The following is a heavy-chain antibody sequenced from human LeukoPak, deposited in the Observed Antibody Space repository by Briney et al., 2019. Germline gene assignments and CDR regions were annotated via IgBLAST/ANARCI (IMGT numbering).Heavy chain of an antibody. CDR2: IRSKAYGGTT. Sequence: GGSLRLSCTASGFTFGDYAMSWVRRAPGKGLECVGFIRSKAYGGTTEYAASVKGRFTISRDDSKSIAYLQMNSLKTEDTAVYYCTRGDYYDSSGYYFLFDYWGQGTLVTVSS. CDR3: TRGDYYDSSGYYFLFDY. J-gene: IGHJ4*02. D-gene: IGHD3-22*01. CDR1: GFTFGDYA. V-gene: IGHV3-49*04.